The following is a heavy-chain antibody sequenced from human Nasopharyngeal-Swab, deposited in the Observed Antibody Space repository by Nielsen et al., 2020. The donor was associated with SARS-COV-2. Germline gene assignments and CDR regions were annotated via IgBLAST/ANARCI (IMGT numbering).Heavy chain of an antibody. CDR1: GFTFSSYS. CDR2: ISSSSSYI. D-gene: IGHD5-12*01. Sequence: GGSLRLSCAASGFTFSSYSMNWVRQAPGKGLEWVSSISSSSSYIYYADSVEGRFTISRDNAKNSLYLQMNSLRAEDTAVYYCASLGATEPTSYYYYGMDVWGQGTTVTVSS. V-gene: IGHV3-21*01. CDR3: ASLGATEPTSYYYYGMDV. J-gene: IGHJ6*02.